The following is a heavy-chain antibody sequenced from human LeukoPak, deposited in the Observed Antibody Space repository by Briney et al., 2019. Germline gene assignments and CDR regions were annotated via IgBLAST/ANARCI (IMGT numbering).Heavy chain of an antibody. V-gene: IGHV1-18*01. CDR1: DYTFSSFG. CDR2: ISAYDGNT. D-gene: IGHD2-2*01. Sequence: ASVKVSCKPSDYTFSSFGVTWVRQAPGQGLEWVGWISAYDGNTNYAPKFQGRVAMTTDTSTNTAYMELRSLRSDDTAIYYCARTCPMMFCSSSFFDPWGQGTLVTVSS. CDR3: ARTCPMMFCSSSFFDP. J-gene: IGHJ5*02.